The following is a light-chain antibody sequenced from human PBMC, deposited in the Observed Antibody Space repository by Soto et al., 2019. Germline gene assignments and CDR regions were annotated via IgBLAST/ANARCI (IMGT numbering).Light chain of an antibody. J-gene: IGKJ2*01. V-gene: IGKV3-20*01. CDR1: QSVASYY. CDR2: GAS. Sequence: EIVLTQSPGTLSLSPGERATLSCRASQSVASYYLAWYQQKPGQAPRVLIYGASSRASGIPDRFSGSGSGTDFTLTISRLEPEDFAVYYCQQYGLSHTFGQGTKLEIK. CDR3: QQYGLSHT.